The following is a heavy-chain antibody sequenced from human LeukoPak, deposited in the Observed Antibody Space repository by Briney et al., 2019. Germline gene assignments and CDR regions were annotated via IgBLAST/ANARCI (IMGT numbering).Heavy chain of an antibody. D-gene: IGHD3-22*01. CDR2: IIPIFGTA. CDR1: GGTFSSYA. Sequence: GASVKVSCKASGGTFSSYAISWVRQAPGQGLEWMGGIIPIFGTANYAQKFQGRVTITADKSTSTAYMELSSLRSEDTAVYYCAIQTPLRGYYPYYYYYMDVWGKGTTVTISS. CDR3: AIQTPLRGYYPYYYYYMDV. V-gene: IGHV1-69*06. J-gene: IGHJ6*03.